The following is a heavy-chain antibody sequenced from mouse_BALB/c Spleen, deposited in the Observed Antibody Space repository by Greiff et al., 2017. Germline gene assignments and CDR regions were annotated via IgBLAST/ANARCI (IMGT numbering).Heavy chain of an antibody. Sequence: VQLKQSGPELVKPGASVKISCKASGYTFTDYNMHWVKQSHGKSLEWIGYIYPYNGGTGYNQKFKSKATLTVDNSSSTAYMELRSLTSEDSAVYYCARDSDAMDYWGQGTSVTVSS. CDR1: GYTFTDYN. V-gene: IGHV1S29*02. J-gene: IGHJ4*01. CDR2: IYPYNGGT. CDR3: ARDSDAMDY.